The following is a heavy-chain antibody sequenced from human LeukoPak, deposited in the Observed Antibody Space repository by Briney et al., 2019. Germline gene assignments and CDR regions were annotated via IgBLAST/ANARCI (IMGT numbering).Heavy chain of an antibody. Sequence: AGESLQISCKGSGYSFSSNWIGWVRQMPGKGLEWMGIIYPGDSESRYSPSFQGQVTISADKSISTAYLQWSSLKASDTAMYYCARRWSVAVAGADAFDIWGQGTMHSLSS. CDR3: ARRWSVAVAGADAFDI. V-gene: IGHV5-51*01. J-gene: IGHJ3*02. CDR2: IYPGDSES. CDR1: GYSFSSNW. D-gene: IGHD6-19*01.